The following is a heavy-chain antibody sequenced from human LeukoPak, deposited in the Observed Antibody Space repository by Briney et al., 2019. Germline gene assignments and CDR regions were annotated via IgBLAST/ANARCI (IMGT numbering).Heavy chain of an antibody. J-gene: IGHJ4*02. CDR1: GFTFSSYS. Sequence: PGGSLRLSCAASGFTFSSYSMNWVRQAPGKGLEWVSSISSSSSYIYYADSVKGRFTISRDNAKNSLYLQMNSLRAEDTAVYYCASMNLGYCSGGSCEGDYWGQGTLVIVSS. CDR3: ASMNLGYCSGGSCEGDY. D-gene: IGHD2-15*01. V-gene: IGHV3-21*01. CDR2: ISSSSSYI.